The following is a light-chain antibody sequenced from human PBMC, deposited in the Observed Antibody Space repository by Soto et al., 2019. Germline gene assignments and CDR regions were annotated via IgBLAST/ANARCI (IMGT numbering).Light chain of an antibody. J-gene: IGKJ4*01. CDR1: QGIGVT. V-gene: IGKV3-15*01. CDR2: GAS. Sequence: EIVLTQSPATLSVSPGEGTTLSCRASQGIGVTLAWYQQKPGQTPRLLIHGASTRATGVPARFSGSGSGTDFILTINCLQSEDFAVYYCQHYADWPLTFSGGTKVDIK. CDR3: QHYADWPLT.